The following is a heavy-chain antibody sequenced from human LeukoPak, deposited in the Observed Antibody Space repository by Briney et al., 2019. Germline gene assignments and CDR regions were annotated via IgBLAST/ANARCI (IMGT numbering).Heavy chain of an antibody. CDR2: ISHTGLT. Sequence: SETLSLTCAVYGGSFSGYYWTLIRQTPGKGLEWIGEISHTGLTGSNPSLKSRVTIFVDSSKKQFSLRMTSLTAGDTGVYYCARVPDIAARPCDTWGPGTLVTVSS. V-gene: IGHV4-34*01. J-gene: IGHJ5*02. CDR3: ARVPDIAARPCDT. D-gene: IGHD1-1*01. CDR1: GGSFSGYY.